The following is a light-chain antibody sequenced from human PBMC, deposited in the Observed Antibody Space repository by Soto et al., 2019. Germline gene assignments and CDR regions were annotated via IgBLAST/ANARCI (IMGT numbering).Light chain of an antibody. Sequence: QSVLTQPPSVSGTPGQRVTISCSGSRSNIGGNAVTWYQQVPGTAPKLLIYANDQRPSGSSDRFSGSKSSTSASLAISGLQSEDEADYYCAVWDDNLRGLFGGGTKLTVL. V-gene: IGLV1-44*01. CDR1: RSNIGGNA. CDR3: AVWDDNLRGL. CDR2: AND. J-gene: IGLJ2*01.